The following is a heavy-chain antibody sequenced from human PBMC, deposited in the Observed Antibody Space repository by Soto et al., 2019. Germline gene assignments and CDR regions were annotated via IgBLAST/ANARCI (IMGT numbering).Heavy chain of an antibody. CDR1: GFTFSTYT. D-gene: IGHD1-26*01. J-gene: IGHJ4*02. V-gene: IGHV3-21*01. CDR2: INGRGNYI. CDR3: VREDGKVGTNSAFDY. Sequence: EVQVVESGGDLVKPGGSLRLSCASSGFTFSTYTMNWVRQAPGKGLEWVSSINGRGNYIYYAESVKGRFTISRDNAKNSLYQQMDRLRAEDTALYYCVREDGKVGTNSAFDYWGLGALVTVSS.